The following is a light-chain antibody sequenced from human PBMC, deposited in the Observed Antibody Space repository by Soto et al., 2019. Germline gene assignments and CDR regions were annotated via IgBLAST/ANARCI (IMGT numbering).Light chain of an antibody. CDR3: SSYTGSRLGV. V-gene: IGLV2-14*01. CDR2: DVS. Sequence: QSVLTQPASVSGSPGQSITISCTGTSSDVVGYNYVSWYQPHPGKAPKLMIYDVSNRPSGVSNRFSGSKCGNTASLTSSGLQAEDEADYFCSSYTGSRLGVFGAGTKGTVL. CDR1: SSDVVGYNY. J-gene: IGLJ1*01.